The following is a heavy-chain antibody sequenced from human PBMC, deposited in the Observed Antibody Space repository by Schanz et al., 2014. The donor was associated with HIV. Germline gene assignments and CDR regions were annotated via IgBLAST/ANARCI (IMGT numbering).Heavy chain of an antibody. CDR1: GFTFSTND. CDR3: AKPEYDSRGNSQSHFDY. J-gene: IGHJ4*02. Sequence: QVQLVESGGGVVQPGRSLRLSCAASGFTFSTNDMHWVRQVPGKGLEWAAVISYDGSNKHYADSVKGRFTISRDNSKNTLYLQMTTLRIDDTAVYYCAKPEYDSRGNSQSHFDYWGQGTLVTVSS. D-gene: IGHD3-22*01. V-gene: IGHV3-30*18. CDR2: ISYDGSNK.